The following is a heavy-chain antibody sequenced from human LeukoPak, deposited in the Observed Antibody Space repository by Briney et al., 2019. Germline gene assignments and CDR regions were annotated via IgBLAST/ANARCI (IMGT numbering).Heavy chain of an antibody. V-gene: IGHV4-59*01. CDR2: IYSRGLTRGST. D-gene: IGHD1-26*01. CDR3: ARDQEYSGSYYRYFDY. J-gene: IGHJ4*02. Sequence: SETLSLTCTVSGGSLSSYYWSWIRQPPREGLEWIGYIYSRGLTRGSTNYNPSLKSRVTISVDTSKNQFSLKLSSVTAADTAVYYCARDQEYSGSYYRYFDYWGQGTLVTVSS. CDR1: GGSLSSYY.